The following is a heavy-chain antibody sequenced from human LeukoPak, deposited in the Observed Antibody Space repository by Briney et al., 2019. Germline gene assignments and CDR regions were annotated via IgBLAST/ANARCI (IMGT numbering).Heavy chain of an antibody. J-gene: IGHJ4*02. D-gene: IGHD1-26*01. V-gene: IGHV3-23*01. CDR3: AKDTRAGG. CDR1: GSIFSTYA. Sequence: GGSLRLSCAASGSIFSTYAMNWVRQAPGRGLEWVSGISAGGDNAHYADSVKGRFTISRDNSKNTLYLQMNSLSAEDTAVYYCAKDTRAGGWGQGTLVTVSS. CDR2: ISAGGDNA.